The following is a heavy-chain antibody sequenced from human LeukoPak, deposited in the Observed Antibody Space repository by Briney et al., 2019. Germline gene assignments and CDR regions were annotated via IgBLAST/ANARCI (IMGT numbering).Heavy chain of an antibody. J-gene: IGHJ4*02. D-gene: IGHD6-13*01. CDR1: GFTVSSNY. V-gene: IGHV3-53*01. CDR2: ICSGGST. Sequence: PGGSLRLSCAASGFTVSSNYMSWVRQAPGRGLEWVSVICSGGSTYYADSVKGRFTISRGNFKNTLYLQMNSLRAEDAAVYYCARDLGQQLQIWGQGTLVTVSS. CDR3: ARDLGQQLQI.